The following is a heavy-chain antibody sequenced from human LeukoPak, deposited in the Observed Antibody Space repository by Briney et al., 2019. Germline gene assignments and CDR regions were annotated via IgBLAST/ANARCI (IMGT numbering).Heavy chain of an antibody. J-gene: IGHJ4*02. CDR1: GYTFTSYG. D-gene: IGHD3-9*01. Sequence: ASVKVSCKASGYTFTSYGISWVRQAPGQGLEWMGWISAYNGNTNYAQKLQGRVTMTTDTSTSTAYMELRSLRSDDTAVYYCARDNGYYDILTGSPFDYWGQGTLVTVSS. CDR3: ARDNGYYDILTGSPFDY. V-gene: IGHV1-18*01. CDR2: ISAYNGNT.